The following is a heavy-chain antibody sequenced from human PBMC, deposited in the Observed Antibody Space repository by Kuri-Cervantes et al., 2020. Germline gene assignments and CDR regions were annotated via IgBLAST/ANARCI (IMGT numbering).Heavy chain of an antibody. CDR2: IDWDDDK. CDR3: ARMVGRCSSTSCFYYYYYGMDV. CDR1: GGSISSYYW. D-gene: IGHD2-2*01. Sequence: TLSLTCTVSGGSISSYYWSWIRQPPGKALEWLARIDWDDDKYYSTSLKTRLTISKDTSKNQVVLTMTNMDPVDTATYYCARMVGRCSSTSCFYYYYYGMDVWGQGTTVTVSS. J-gene: IGHJ6*02. V-gene: IGHV2-70*11.